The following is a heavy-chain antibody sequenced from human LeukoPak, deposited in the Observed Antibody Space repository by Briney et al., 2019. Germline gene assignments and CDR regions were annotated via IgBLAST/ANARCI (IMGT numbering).Heavy chain of an antibody. D-gene: IGHD6-25*01. Sequence: PGGSLRLSCAASGFTFSSYGIHWVRQAPGKGLEWVALISYDGSNKYYADSVKGRFTISRDNSKNTLYLQMNSLRAEDTAVYYCARGSHGVAATDTAFDYWGQGTLVAVSS. CDR2: ISYDGSNK. V-gene: IGHV3-30*03. CDR1: GFTFSSYG. CDR3: ARGSHGVAATDTAFDY. J-gene: IGHJ4*02.